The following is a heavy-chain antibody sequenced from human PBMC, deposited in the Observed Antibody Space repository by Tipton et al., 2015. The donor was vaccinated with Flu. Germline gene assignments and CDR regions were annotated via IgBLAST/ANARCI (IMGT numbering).Heavy chain of an antibody. V-gene: IGHV3-7*01. J-gene: IGHJ6*02. CDR2: IKQDGSEK. CDR3: ARDVEPGVYYYYGMDV. D-gene: IGHD7-27*01. Sequence: SLRLSCAASGFTFSSYWMSWVRQAPGKGLEWVANIKQDGSEKYYVDSVKGRFTISRDNAKNSLYLQMNSLRAEDTAVYYCARDVEPGVYYYYGMDVWGQGTTVTVSS. CDR1: GFTFSSYW.